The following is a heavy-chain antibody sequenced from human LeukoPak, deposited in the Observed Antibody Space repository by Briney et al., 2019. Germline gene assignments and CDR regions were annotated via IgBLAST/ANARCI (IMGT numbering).Heavy chain of an antibody. CDR3: ARDNRDVDIVATMTTNWFDP. D-gene: IGHD5-12*01. Sequence: ASVKVSCKASGYTFTNYGISWVRQAPGQGLEWMGWISAYNGNTNYAQKLQGRVTMTTDTSSSTAYMELRSLRSDDTAVYYCARDNRDVDIVATMTTNWFDPWGQGTLVTVSS. CDR2: ISAYNGNT. CDR1: GYTFTNYG. J-gene: IGHJ5*02. V-gene: IGHV1-18*01.